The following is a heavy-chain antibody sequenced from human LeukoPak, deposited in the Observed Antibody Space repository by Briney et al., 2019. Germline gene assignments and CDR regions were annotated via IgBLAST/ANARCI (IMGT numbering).Heavy chain of an antibody. CDR2: ISGSGGST. D-gene: IGHD2-2*01. CDR1: GFTFSSYA. CDR3: AKDEGYCSSTSCLDFDY. Sequence: PGGSLRLSCAASGFTFSSYAMSWVRQAPGKGLEWVSAISGSGGSTYYADSVKGRFTISRDNSKNTLYLQMNSLRAEDTAVYYCAKDEGYCSSTSCLDFDYWGQGTLSPSPQ. V-gene: IGHV3-23*01. J-gene: IGHJ4*02.